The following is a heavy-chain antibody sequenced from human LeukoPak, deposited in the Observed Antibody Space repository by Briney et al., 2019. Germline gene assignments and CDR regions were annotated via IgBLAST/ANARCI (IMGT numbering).Heavy chain of an antibody. CDR2: ISSSSSTI. CDR3: AREFAGWVRGVFDY. Sequence: PGGSLRLSCVASGLTFRSNPIYWVRQAPGKGLEWVSYISSSSSTIYYADSVKGRFTISRDNAKNSLYLQMNSLRAEDTAVYYCAREFAGWVRGVFDYWGQGTLVTVSS. J-gene: IGHJ4*02. CDR1: GLTFRSNP. D-gene: IGHD3-10*01. V-gene: IGHV3-48*01.